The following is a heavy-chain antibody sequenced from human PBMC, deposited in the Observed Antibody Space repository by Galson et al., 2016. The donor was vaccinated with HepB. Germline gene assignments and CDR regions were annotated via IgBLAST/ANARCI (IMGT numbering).Heavy chain of an antibody. D-gene: IGHD3-22*01. CDR2: VYHSGSA. J-gene: IGHJ6*02. V-gene: IGHV4-4*02. CDR3: ARYSSGLSGYYYGMDV. Sequence: RQSPGKGLEWIGEVYHSGSANYNPSLKSRVTISVDKSKNQFSLNLNSVTATDTAVYYCARYSSGLSGYYYGMDVWGQGTTVTVSS.